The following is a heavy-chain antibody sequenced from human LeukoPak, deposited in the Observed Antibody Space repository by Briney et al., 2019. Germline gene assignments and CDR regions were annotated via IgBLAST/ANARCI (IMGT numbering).Heavy chain of an antibody. CDR1: GFTFSSYA. CDR2: ISSNGGST. Sequence: PGGSLRLSCSASGFTFSSYAMHWVCQAPGKGLEYVSAISSNGGSTYYADSVKGRFTISRDNSKNTLYLQMSSLRAEDPAVYYCVKCSSVWYFDYWGQGTLVTVSS. V-gene: IGHV3-64D*06. J-gene: IGHJ4*02. D-gene: IGHD5/OR15-5a*01. CDR3: VKCSSVWYFDY.